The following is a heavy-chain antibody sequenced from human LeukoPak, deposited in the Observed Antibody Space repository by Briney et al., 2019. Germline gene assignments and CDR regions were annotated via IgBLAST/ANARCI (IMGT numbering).Heavy chain of an antibody. CDR2: IYYSGST. Sequence: PSETLSLTCTVSGGSISSSSYYWGWIRQPPGKGLEWIGSIYYSGSTYYNPSLKSRVTISVDTSKNHYSLKLGSVTAADTAVYYCARDRIGHSFDIWGQGTMVTVSS. D-gene: IGHD2-21*01. J-gene: IGHJ3*02. V-gene: IGHV4-39*07. CDR1: GGSISSSSYY. CDR3: ARDRIGHSFDI.